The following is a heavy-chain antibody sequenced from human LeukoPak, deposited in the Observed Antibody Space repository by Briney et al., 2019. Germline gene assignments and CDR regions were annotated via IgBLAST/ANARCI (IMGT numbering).Heavy chain of an antibody. CDR1: GCTLGSYE. CDR2: ISSSGSTK. V-gene: IGHV3-48*03. Sequence: SRRLSCAAAGCTLGSYEMNWVRQAPGKGLEWVSYISSSGSTKYYADSVKGRFTISRDNAENSLYLQMNSLRAEDTAVYYCARKDSRMWYYDYWGQGTLVTVSS. D-gene: IGHD6-13*01. J-gene: IGHJ4*02. CDR3: ARKDSRMWYYDY.